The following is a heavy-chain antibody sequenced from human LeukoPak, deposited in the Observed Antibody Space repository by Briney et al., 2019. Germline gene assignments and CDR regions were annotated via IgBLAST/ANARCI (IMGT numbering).Heavy chain of an antibody. CDR1: GGTFSSYA. CDR3: ARASFRYSGSYYLGAFDI. CDR2: IIPIFGTA. J-gene: IGHJ3*02. D-gene: IGHD1-26*01. Sequence: GASVKVSCKASGGTFSSYAISWVRQAPGQGLEWMGRIIPIFGTANYAQKFQGRVTITADESTSTAYMELSSLRSEDTAVYYCARASFRYSGSYYLGAFDIWGQGTMVTVSS. V-gene: IGHV1-69*13.